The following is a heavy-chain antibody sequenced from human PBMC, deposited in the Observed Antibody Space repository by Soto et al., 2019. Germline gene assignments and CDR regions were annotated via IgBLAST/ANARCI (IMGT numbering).Heavy chain of an antibody. CDR1: GYSISSGYY. CDR3: ARDLITIFGYEGNWFDP. J-gene: IGHJ5*02. CDR2: IYHSGST. D-gene: IGHD3-3*01. V-gene: IGHV4-38-2*02. Sequence: SETLSLTCAVSGYSISSGYYWGWIRQPPGKGLEGIGSIYHSGSTYYNPSLKSRVTISVDTSKNQFSLKLSSVTAADTAVYYCARDLITIFGYEGNWFDPWGQGTLVTVSS.